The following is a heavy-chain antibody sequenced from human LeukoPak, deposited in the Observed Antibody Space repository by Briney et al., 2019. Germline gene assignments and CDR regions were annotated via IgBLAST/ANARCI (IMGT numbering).Heavy chain of an antibody. CDR2: ISAYNGNT. D-gene: IGHD3-22*01. J-gene: IGHJ3*02. CDR3: ARVPRGDDYQWGYDSSGYYHSSNAFDI. Sequence: GASVTVSCKASGYTFTSYGISWVRQAPGQGLEWMGWISAYNGNTNYAQKLQGRVTMTTDTSTSTAYMEPRSLRSDDTAVYYCARVPRGDDYQWGYDSSGYYHSSNAFDIWGQGTMVTVSS. V-gene: IGHV1-18*01. CDR1: GYTFTSYG.